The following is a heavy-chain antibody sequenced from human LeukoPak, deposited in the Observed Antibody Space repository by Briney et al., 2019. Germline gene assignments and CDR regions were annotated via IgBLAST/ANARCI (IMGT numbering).Heavy chain of an antibody. V-gene: IGHV5-51*01. CDR1: GYDFSGDW. D-gene: IGHD3-16*02. CDR2: IYPGDSDT. CDR3: TRPAGGSYLEGFEF. J-gene: IGHJ4*02. Sequence: GGSLKISCKGSGYDFSGDWIGWVRQMPGKGLELMGIIYPGDSDTRYSPSFQGQVTISADKSISTAYLQWTSLKASDTAMYYCTRPAGGSYLEGFEFWGQGTLVTVSS.